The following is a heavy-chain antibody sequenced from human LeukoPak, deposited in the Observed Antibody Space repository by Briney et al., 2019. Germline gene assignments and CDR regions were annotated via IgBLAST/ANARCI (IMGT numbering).Heavy chain of an antibody. Sequence: GGSLRLSCAASGFTFSSYAMHWVRQAPGKGLEWVAVISYDGSHKYYADSVQGRFTISRDNSKNTLYLQMNSLRAEDTAVYYCARSRCGTTYGCDDTFDFWGQGTMVTVSS. D-gene: IGHD5-18*01. CDR1: GFTFSSYA. J-gene: IGHJ3*01. CDR3: ARSRCGTTYGCDDTFDF. CDR2: ISYDGSHK. V-gene: IGHV3-30*04.